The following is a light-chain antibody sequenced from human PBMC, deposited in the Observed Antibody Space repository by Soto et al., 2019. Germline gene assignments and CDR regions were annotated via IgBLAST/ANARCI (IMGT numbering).Light chain of an antibody. CDR3: CSYAHTSRV. V-gene: IGLV2-11*01. CDR1: SGDIGAYNY. Sequence: QSVLTQPRSVSGSPGQSVTFSCTGTSGDIGAYNYVSWYQFHPGKAPKMIIYDVNKRPSGVPDRFSGSKSGNTASLTISWLQAEDEADYYCCSYAHTSRVFGGGTQRTVL. J-gene: IGLJ3*02. CDR2: DVN.